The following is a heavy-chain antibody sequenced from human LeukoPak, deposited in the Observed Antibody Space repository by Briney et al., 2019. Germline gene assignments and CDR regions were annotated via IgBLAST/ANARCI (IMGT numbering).Heavy chain of an antibody. J-gene: IGHJ4*02. CDR2: IIPILGIA. CDR3: ARGPGGGADY. Sequence: GASVKVSCKASGGTFSSYAISWVRQAPGQGLEWMGRIIPILGIANYAQKFQGRVTITADKSTSTAYMELSSLRSKDTAVYYCARGPGGGADYWGQGTLVTVSS. CDR1: GGTFSSYA. V-gene: IGHV1-69*04. D-gene: IGHD3-10*01.